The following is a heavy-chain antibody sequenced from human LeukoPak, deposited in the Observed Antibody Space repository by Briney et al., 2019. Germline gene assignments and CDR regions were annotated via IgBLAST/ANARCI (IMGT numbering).Heavy chain of an antibody. J-gene: IGHJ4*02. Sequence: PSETLSLTCTVSGGSIISGGYYWSWIRQHPGKGLEWIGYIYYSGSTYYNPSLKSRVTISVDTSKNQFSLKLSSVTAADTAVYYCAREEIAAGHYDYWGQGTLVTVSS. D-gene: IGHD6-13*01. CDR3: AREEIAAGHYDY. CDR2: IYYSGST. V-gene: IGHV4-31*03. CDR1: GGSIISGGYY.